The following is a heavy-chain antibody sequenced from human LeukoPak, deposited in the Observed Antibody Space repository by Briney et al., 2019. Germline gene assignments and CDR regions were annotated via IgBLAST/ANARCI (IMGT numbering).Heavy chain of an antibody. J-gene: IGHJ3*01. V-gene: IGHV4-34*01. CDR3: ARVGYNWNLWFDF. Sequence: QSSETLSLTCAVYGGSFSGYYWSWIRQPPGKGLEWIGEINHSGSTNYNPSLKSRVTISVDTSKNQFSLKLSSVTAADTAVYYCARVGYNWNLWFDFWGQGTTVTVSS. CDR2: INHSGST. CDR1: GGSFSGYY. D-gene: IGHD1-7*01.